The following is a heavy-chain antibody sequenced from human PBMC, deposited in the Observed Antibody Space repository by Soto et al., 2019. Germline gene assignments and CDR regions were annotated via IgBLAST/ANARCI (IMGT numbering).Heavy chain of an antibody. V-gene: IGHV3-74*01. CDR1: GFTFSSYW. CDR3: ARESRNYYGSGSYYKKGWFDP. CDR2: INSDGSST. D-gene: IGHD3-10*01. J-gene: IGHJ5*02. Sequence: VGSLRLSCAASGFTFSSYWMHWVRQAPGNGLVWVSRINSDGSSTSYADSVKGRFTISRDNAKNTLYLQMNSLRAEDTAVYYCARESRNYYGSGSYYKKGWFDPWGQGTLVTVSS.